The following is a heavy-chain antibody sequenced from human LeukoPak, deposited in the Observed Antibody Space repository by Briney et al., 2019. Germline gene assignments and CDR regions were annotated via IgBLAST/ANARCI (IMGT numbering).Heavy chain of an antibody. CDR2: IHYTGSS. CDR1: GGSITGHY. CDR3: ARLHALGAEEFDP. Sequence: SETLSLTCTVPGGSITGHYWSWIRQPPGKGLEWIGYIHYTGSSNYNPSLNSRITMSVDTPNNQFSLRLTSVTATDTAVYYCARLHALGAEEFDPWGQGALVTVSS. D-gene: IGHD3-16*01. J-gene: IGHJ5*02. V-gene: IGHV4-59*11.